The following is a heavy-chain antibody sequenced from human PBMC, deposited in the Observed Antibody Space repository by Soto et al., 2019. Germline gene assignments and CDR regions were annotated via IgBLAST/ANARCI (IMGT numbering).Heavy chain of an antibody. CDR3: EHRTGFCMAFEY. CDR1: GFSLSTSGMC. CDR2: IDWDDDK. V-gene: IGHV2-70*12. D-gene: IGHD2-8*01. J-gene: IGHJ4*02. Sequence: SGPTLVNPTQTLTLTCTFSGFSLSTSGMCVSWIRQPPGNALELLALIDWDDDKYYSKSLKTRLTISKDTSKNQVVLTITHMDPVDTATYDCEHRTGFCMAFEYWGPGSLVTVSS.